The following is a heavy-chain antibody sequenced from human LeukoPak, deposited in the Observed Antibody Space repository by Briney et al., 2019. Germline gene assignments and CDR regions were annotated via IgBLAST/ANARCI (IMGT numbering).Heavy chain of an antibody. CDR3: TSAIQLWLRYYFDY. J-gene: IGHJ4*02. V-gene: IGHV3-15*01. CDR1: GFTFSNAW. D-gene: IGHD5-18*01. Sequence: GGSLRLSCAASGFTFSNAWMSWVRQAPGKGLEWVGRIKSKTDGGTTDYAAPVKGRFTISRDDSKNTLYLQMNSLKTEDTAVYYCTSAIQLWLRYYFDYWGQGTLVTVSS. CDR2: IKSKTDGGTT.